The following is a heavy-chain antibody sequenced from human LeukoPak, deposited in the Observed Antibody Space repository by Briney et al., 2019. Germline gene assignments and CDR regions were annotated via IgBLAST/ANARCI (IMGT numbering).Heavy chain of an antibody. D-gene: IGHD6-25*01. CDR1: GYTFTGYY. CDR3: ARDLESYSSGWFDP. J-gene: IGHJ5*02. V-gene: IGHV1-2*02. CDR2: INPNSGGT. Sequence: ASVKVSYKASGYTFTGYYMHWVRQAPGQGLEWMGWINPNSGGTNYAQKFQGRVTMTRDTSISTAYMELSRLRSDDTAVYYCARDLESYSSGWFDPWGQGTLVTVSS.